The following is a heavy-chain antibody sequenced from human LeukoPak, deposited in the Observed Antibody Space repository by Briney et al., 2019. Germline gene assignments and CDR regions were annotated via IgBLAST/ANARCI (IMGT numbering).Heavy chain of an antibody. CDR2: INPSGGST. Sequence: ASVKVSCKASGYTFTSYYMHWVRQAPGQGLEWMGIINPSGGSTSYAQKFQGRVTMTRDMSTSTVYMELSSLRSEDTAVYYCARGENFRRYYYYYMDVWGKGTTVTVSS. CDR3: ARGENFRRYYYYYMDV. V-gene: IGHV1-46*01. J-gene: IGHJ6*03. D-gene: IGHD2/OR15-2a*01. CDR1: GYTFTSYY.